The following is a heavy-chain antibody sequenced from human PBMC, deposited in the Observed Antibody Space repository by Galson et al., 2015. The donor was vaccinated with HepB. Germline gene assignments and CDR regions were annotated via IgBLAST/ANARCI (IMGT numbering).Heavy chain of an antibody. CDR3: AREGNYYASGSYYNYFDY. J-gene: IGHJ4*02. Sequence: SLRLSCAASGFTFSGYYMNWVRQAPGKGLEWASSISNSGSYIYYADSVKGRFTISRDNAKNSLYLQMNSLRAEDTAVYYCAREGNYYASGSYYNYFDYWGQGTLVTVSS. V-gene: IGHV3-21*01. D-gene: IGHD3-10*01. CDR1: GFTFSGYY. CDR2: ISNSGSYI.